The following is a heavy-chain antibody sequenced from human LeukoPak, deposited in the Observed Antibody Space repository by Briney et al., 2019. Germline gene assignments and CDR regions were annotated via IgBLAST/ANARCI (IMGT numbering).Heavy chain of an antibody. D-gene: IGHD5-12*01. J-gene: IGHJ4*02. Sequence: GGSLRLSCAASGFTFGDHYIDWVRQAPGRGLEWIGLIRNRANGQTSVYAASVSGRFTISRDDSKNSVYLQMDSLKTEDTAVYYCADIGSAGTDHWGQGTPVTVSS. V-gene: IGHV3-72*01. CDR1: GFTFGDHY. CDR2: IRNRANGQTS. CDR3: ADIGSAGTDH.